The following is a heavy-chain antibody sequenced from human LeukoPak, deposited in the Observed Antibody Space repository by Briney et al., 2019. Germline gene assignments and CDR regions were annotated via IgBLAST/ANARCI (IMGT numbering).Heavy chain of an antibody. V-gene: IGHV5-51*01. CDR3: ARHGHTSGWYYFDY. Sequence: GESLKISCKGSGYAFTTCWIGWVRQMPGKGLEWVGVINPGNSDTRYSPSFQGQVTISADKSINTAYLQWSSLKASDTAIYYCARHGHTSGWYYFDYWGQGTLVTVSS. CDR1: GYAFTTCW. CDR2: INPGNSDT. D-gene: IGHD6-19*01. J-gene: IGHJ4*02.